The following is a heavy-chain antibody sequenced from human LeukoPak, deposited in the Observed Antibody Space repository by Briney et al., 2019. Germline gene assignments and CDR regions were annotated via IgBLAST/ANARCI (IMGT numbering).Heavy chain of an antibody. V-gene: IGHV3-21*01. CDR2: ISSNSIYV. D-gene: IGHD1-14*01. J-gene: IGHJ4*02. CDR1: GFTFSSYA. Sequence: PGGSLRFSCAASGFTFSSYAMSWVRQAPGKGLEWVSSISSNSIYVFYADSMKGRFTISRDNAKNSLSLQMNSLRAEDTAVYYCARDQVDRIWYFDYWGQGTLVTVSS. CDR3: ARDQVDRIWYFDY.